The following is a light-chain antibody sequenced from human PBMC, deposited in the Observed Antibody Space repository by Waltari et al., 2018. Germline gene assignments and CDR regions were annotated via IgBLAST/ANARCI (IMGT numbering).Light chain of an antibody. CDR1: SSNIGSNT. J-gene: IGLJ3*02. CDR2: RNN. CDR3: AAWDDSLNGWV. V-gene: IGLV1-44*01. Sequence: QSVLTQPPSASGTPGQRVTISCSGSSSNIGSNTVNWYQQLPGTAPKLLIYRNNQRHSGAPDRFSGTKSGTSASLAISGLQSEDEADYYCAAWDDSLNGWVFGGGTKLTVL.